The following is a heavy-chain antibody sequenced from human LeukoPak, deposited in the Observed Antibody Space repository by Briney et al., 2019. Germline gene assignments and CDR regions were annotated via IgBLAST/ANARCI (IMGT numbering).Heavy chain of an antibody. Sequence: KPSETLSLTCTVSGGSISSYYWSWIRQPPGKGLEWIGYIYYSGSTNYNPYLKSRVTISVDTSKNQFSLKLSFVTAADTAVYYCARRSLDYGDYKYYYYMDVWGKGTTVTVSS. CDR1: GGSISSYY. J-gene: IGHJ6*03. D-gene: IGHD4-17*01. V-gene: IGHV4-59*08. CDR2: IYYSGST. CDR3: ARRSLDYGDYKYYYYMDV.